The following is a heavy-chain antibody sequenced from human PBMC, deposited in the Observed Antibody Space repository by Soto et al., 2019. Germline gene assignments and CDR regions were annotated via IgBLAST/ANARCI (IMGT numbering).Heavy chain of an antibody. V-gene: IGHV6-1*01. CDR3: ARTTGYSSGKMNKKFYYYYYGMDV. CDR1: GDSVSSNSAA. J-gene: IGHJ6*02. D-gene: IGHD6-19*01. Sequence: SQTLSLTCAISGDSVSSNSAAWNWIRQSPSRGLEWLGRTYYRSKWYNDYAVSVKSRITINPDTSKNQFSLQLNSVTPEDTAVYYCARTTGYSSGKMNKKFYYYYYGMDVWGQGTTVTVSS. CDR2: TYYRSKWYN.